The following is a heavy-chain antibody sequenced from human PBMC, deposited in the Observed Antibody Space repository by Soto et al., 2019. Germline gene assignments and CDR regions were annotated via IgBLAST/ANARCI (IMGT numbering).Heavy chain of an antibody. V-gene: IGHV1-69*13. CDR3: ARLSSIAARRIRAYWYFDL. CDR2: IIPIFGTA. Sequence: ASVKVSCKASGGTFSSYAISWVRQAPGQGLEWMGGIIPIFGTANYAQKFQGRVTIPADESTSTAYRELSSLRSEDTAVYYCARLSSIAARRIRAYWYFDLWGRGTLVTVSS. D-gene: IGHD6-6*01. CDR1: GGTFSSYA. J-gene: IGHJ2*01.